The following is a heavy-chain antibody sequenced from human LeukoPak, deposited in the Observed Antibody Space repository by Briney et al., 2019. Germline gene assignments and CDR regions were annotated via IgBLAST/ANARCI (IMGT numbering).Heavy chain of an antibody. CDR2: IYYSGST. CDR3: ARGLGYALRV. D-gene: IGHD2-2*01. J-gene: IGHJ6*04. Sequence: PSETLSLTCTISGGSISSSSYYWGWIRQPPGKGLEWIGSIYYSGSTYYNPSLKSRVTISVDTSKNQFSLKLSSVTAADTAVYYCARGLGYALRVWGKGTTVTVSS. CDR1: GGSISSSSYY. V-gene: IGHV4-39*07.